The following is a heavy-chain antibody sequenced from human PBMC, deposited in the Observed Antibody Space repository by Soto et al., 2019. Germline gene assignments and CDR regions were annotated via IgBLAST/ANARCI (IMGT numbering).Heavy chain of an antibody. CDR2: TYYRSKWYT. Sequence: SPTLSLTCAVSGDNVSSNSAAWNWNSQSPARGLEWLGRTYYRSKWYTDYAVSVKSRITINPDTSKNHFSLQLKSVTPEDTALYFCARLAPGGSGGGGDYWGQGTLVTVSS. J-gene: IGHJ4*02. V-gene: IGHV6-1*01. CDR3: ARLAPGGSGGGGDY. D-gene: IGHD6-19*01. CDR1: GDNVSSNSAA.